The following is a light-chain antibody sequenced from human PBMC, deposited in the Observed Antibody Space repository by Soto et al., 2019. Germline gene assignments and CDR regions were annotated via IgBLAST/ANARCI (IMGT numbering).Light chain of an antibody. CDR2: DAF. J-gene: IGKJ3*01. CDR3: QQYNNWPPFT. CDR1: QGVNGQ. V-gene: IGKV3-11*01. Sequence: EIVLTQSPATLSLSPGDRATLSYRASQGVNGQVTYCQQKPGQAPRLLISDAFNGAAGLSARFSGSGSGTDFTLTISSLEPEDFAVYYCQQYNNWPPFTFGPGTKVDIK.